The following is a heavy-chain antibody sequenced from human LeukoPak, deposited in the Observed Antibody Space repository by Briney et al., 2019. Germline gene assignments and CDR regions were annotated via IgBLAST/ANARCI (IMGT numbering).Heavy chain of an antibody. CDR1: GYTFTDFG. CDR3: ARVVVPAAPYFDY. D-gene: IGHD2-2*01. J-gene: IGHJ4*02. CDR2: ISAYNGDI. Sequence: ASVKVSCKASGYTFTDFGISWVRQAPGQGPEWMGWISAYNGDIIYGQKFQGRVTMTRDTSTSTVYMELSSLRSEDTAVYYCARVVVPAAPYFDYGGKGSRVTVSS. V-gene: IGHV1-18*01.